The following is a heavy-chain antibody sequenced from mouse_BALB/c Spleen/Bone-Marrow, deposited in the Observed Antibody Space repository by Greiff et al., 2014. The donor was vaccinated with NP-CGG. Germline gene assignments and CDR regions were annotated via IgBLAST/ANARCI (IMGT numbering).Heavy chain of an antibody. D-gene: IGHD2-10*02. J-gene: IGHJ4*01. CDR2: IWAGGST. Sequence: VQLQESGPGLVAPSQSLSITCTVSGFSLTSYGVHWVRQPPGKGLEWLGVIWAGGSTNYNSALMSRLSISKDNSKSQVFLKMNSLQTDDTAMYYCARDRYGNYFYYAKDYWGQGTSVTVSS. CDR1: GFSLTSYG. V-gene: IGHV2-9*02. CDR3: ARDRYGNYFYYAKDY.